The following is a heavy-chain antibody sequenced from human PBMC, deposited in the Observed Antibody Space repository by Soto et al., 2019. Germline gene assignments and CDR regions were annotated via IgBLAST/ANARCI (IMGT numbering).Heavy chain of an antibody. J-gene: IGHJ2*01. D-gene: IGHD1-26*01. CDR3: ARDGLGELLLGWYFDL. V-gene: IGHV3-20*04. Sequence: EVQLVESGGGVVRPGGSLRLSCAASGSTFDDYGMSWVRQAPGKGLEWVSGINWNGGSTGYADSVKGRFTISRDNAKNSLYLQMNSLRAEDTALYYCARDGLGELLLGWYFDLWGRGTLVTVSS. CDR2: INWNGGST. CDR1: GSTFDDYG.